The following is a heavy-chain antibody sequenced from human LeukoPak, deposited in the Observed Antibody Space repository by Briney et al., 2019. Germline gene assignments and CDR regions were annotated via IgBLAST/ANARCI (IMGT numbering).Heavy chain of an antibody. D-gene: IGHD1-26*01. CDR3: ARDLIVGAKRTNWFDP. Sequence: ASVKVSCTASGYTFTSYAMHWVRQAPGQRLEWMGWINAGNGNTKYSQKFQGRVTITRDTSASTAYMELSSLRSEDTAVYYCARDLIVGAKRTNWFDPWGQGTLVTVSS. J-gene: IGHJ5*02. CDR1: GYTFTSYA. CDR2: INAGNGNT. V-gene: IGHV1-3*01.